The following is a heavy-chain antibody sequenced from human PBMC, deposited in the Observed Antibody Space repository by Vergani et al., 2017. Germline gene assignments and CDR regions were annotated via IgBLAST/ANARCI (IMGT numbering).Heavy chain of an antibody. Sequence: EKQLVQSGSETKKPGESLKIPCQAFGYIFSNFWIGWVRQRPGRGLEWMGIIYPGDSDVKSNPTFRGQVIFSVDTSVNTAYLQWRSLQASDTATYFCASGGHGSENGGALQLWGQGTNITVSS. D-gene: IGHD3-10*01. CDR3: ASGGHGSENGGALQL. CDR1: GYIFSNFW. V-gene: IGHV5-51*01. J-gene: IGHJ3*01. CDR2: IYPGDSDV.